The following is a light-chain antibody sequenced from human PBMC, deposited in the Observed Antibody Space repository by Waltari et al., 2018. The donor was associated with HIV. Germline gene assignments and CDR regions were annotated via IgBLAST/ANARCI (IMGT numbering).Light chain of an antibody. CDR2: AAS. CDR3: QQSYSTPPA. CDR1: QNIINY. J-gene: IGKJ2*01. V-gene: IGKV1-39*01. Sequence: DIQMTQSPSSLSASVGDRVTITCRASQNIINYLNWYQQKPGKAPKLLIYAASSLQSGVPSRFSGSRSGTDFTLTISSLQPEDFATYYCQQSYSTPPAFGQGTKLEIK.